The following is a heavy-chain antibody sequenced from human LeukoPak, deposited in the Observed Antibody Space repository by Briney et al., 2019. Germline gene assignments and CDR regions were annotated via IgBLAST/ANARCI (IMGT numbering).Heavy chain of an antibody. D-gene: IGHD7-27*01. Sequence: GGSLRLTCAASGFSFCDSPMHWVRQASGKGLDLVGSVRDRAESYTTGDAASIEGRFIISRDDTENTAYLQMTSLLIDNTAVYYCTRHRRQTGAFDYWGQGVLVTVSS. CDR1: GFSFCDSP. CDR2: VRDRAESYTT. V-gene: IGHV3-73*01. CDR3: TRHRRQTGAFDY. J-gene: IGHJ4*02.